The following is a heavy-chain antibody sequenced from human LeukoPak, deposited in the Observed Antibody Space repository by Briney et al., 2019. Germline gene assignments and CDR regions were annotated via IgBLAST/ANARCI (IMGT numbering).Heavy chain of an antibody. V-gene: IGHV3-7*01. D-gene: IGHD4-11*01. Sequence: TGGSLRLSCAASGFTFSTSWMTWVRQAPGKGLERVAIINVDDSSKSYLDSVKGRFTISRDNAKNSLYLQMNTLRAEDTAVYYCARDRAYSTLDFWGQGTLVAVSS. CDR1: GFTFSTSW. CDR2: INVDDSSK. CDR3: ARDRAYSTLDF. J-gene: IGHJ4*02.